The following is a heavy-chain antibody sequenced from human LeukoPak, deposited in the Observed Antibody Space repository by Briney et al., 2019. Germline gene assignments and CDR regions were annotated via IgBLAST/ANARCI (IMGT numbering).Heavy chain of an antibody. D-gene: IGHD1-26*01. J-gene: IGHJ5*02. CDR1: SGSISGHY. Sequence: SETLSLTCTVSSGSISGHYWSWIRQSPGRGLEWIGNIYTSGITKYNPSLNSRVTISIDTSKNRFSLKVTSMTAADTAIYYCARQAQDGADNYFDPWGRGILVTVSS. CDR3: ARQAQDGADNYFDP. V-gene: IGHV4-4*09. CDR2: IYTSGIT.